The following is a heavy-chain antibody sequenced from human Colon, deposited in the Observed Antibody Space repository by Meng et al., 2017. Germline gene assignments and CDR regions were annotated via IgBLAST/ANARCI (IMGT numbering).Heavy chain of an antibody. V-gene: IGHV4-34*01. CDR1: DGSLSGYY. Sequence: GSLRLSCAVYDGSLSGYYWSWIRQPPGKGLEWIGEINDRGNTNYNSSLKSRVIISRDTSKNQFSPKLTSLTAADTAVYYCARGSYYVWGNFRQNDAFDIWGQGTMVTVSS. CDR2: INDRGNT. J-gene: IGHJ3*02. CDR3: ARGSYYVWGNFRQNDAFDI. D-gene: IGHD3-16*02.